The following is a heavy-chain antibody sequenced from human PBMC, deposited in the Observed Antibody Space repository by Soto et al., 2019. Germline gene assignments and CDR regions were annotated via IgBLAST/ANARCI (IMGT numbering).Heavy chain of an antibody. CDR1: GGSFSGYY. D-gene: IGHD3-10*01. CDR3: ARRRKGRTRGGMDV. V-gene: IGHV4-34*01. CDR2: INHSGST. Sequence: PSETLSLTCAVYGGSFSGYYWSWIRQPPGKGLEWIGEINHSGSTNYNPSLKSRVTISVDTSKNQFSLKLSSVTAADTAVHYCARRRKGRTRGGMDVWGQGTTVTVSS. J-gene: IGHJ6*02.